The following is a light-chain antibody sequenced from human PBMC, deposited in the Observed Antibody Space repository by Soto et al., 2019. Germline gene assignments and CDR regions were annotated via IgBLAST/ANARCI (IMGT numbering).Light chain of an antibody. CDR2: DAS. CDR3: QQYHRYPPT. CDR1: QDINRW. J-gene: IGKJ4*01. V-gene: IGKV1D-16*01. Sequence: DIQMTQSPSSLSASVGDRVTITCRASQDINRWLVWYQQKPGKAPKSLIYDASTLQSGVPSRFSGSGSGTYFTLTISSLQPEDFGTYYCQQYHRYPPTFGGGTKVEIK.